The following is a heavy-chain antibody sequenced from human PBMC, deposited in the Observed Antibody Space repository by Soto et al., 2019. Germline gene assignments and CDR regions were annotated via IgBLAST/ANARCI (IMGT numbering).Heavy chain of an antibody. Sequence: QVPLVESGGGVVQPGRSLSLSCAASGFTFSSYAMHWVRQAPGKGLEWVAVISYDGSNKYYADSVRGRFTISRDNSKNTLYLQMNSLRAEDTAVYYCASLEVYEYSPSGNWFDPWGQRTLVTVSS. J-gene: IGHJ5*02. CDR2: ISYDGSNK. CDR3: ASLEVYEYSPSGNWFDP. CDR1: GFTFSSYA. V-gene: IGHV3-30-3*01. D-gene: IGHD5-12*01.